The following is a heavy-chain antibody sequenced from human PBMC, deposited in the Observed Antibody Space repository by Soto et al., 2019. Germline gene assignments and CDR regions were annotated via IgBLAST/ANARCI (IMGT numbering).Heavy chain of an antibody. CDR1: GFTFSTYA. CDR2: ISGNGGTT. CDR3: VKALYGGADY. Sequence: EVQLLESGGGLVQPGGSLRVSCAASGFTFSTYALGWVRQAPGKGLEWVSAISGNGGTTYYSESVKGRFSISRDNSKNTLYLQMNSLRAEDTAVYYCVKALYGGADYWGQGTLVTVSS. J-gene: IGHJ4*02. V-gene: IGHV3-23*01. D-gene: IGHD4-17*01.